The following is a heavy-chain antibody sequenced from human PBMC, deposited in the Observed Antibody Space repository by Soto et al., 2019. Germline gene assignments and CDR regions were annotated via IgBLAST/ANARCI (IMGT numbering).Heavy chain of an antibody. CDR2: VNNDGTDT. V-gene: IGHV3-74*03. CDR3: ARGGLQHALDV. CDR1: GFTFSNYW. Sequence: EVQLVESGGGLVQPGGFPRLSCAASGFTFSNYWMYWVRQAPGKGLVWVSRVNNDGTDTTHADSVKGRFTISRDNAENTLYLQMNSLRAEDTAVYYCARGGLQHALDVWGQGSTVTVSS. J-gene: IGHJ6*02. D-gene: IGHD6-13*01.